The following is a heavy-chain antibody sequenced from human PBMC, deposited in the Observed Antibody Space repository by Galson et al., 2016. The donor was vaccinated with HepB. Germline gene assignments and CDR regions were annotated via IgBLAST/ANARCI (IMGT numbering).Heavy chain of an antibody. D-gene: IGHD3-16*01. J-gene: IGHJ4*01. CDR2: IKRDGSDK. V-gene: IGHV3-7*01. CDR3: ATETSGTYVD. CDR1: GLTISNWW. Sequence: SLRLSCAVSGLTISNWWMDWVRQAPGQGLEWVANIKRDGSDKYYVDSVRGRFTISRDNAENSGYLQMNSLRVEDAGVYYCATETSGTYVDWGQGTLVTVSS.